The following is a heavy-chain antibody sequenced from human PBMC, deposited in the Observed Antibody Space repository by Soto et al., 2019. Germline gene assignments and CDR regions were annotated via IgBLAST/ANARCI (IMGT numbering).Heavy chain of an antibody. CDR3: AKDGGYCSGGSCYRDYYYYMDV. D-gene: IGHD2-15*01. CDR2: ISYDGSNK. V-gene: IGHV3-30*18. Sequence: QVQLVESEGGVVQPGRSLRLSCAASGFTFSSYGMHWVRQAPGKGLEWVAVISYDGSNKYYADSVKGRFTISRDNSKNTLYLQMNSLRAEDTAVYYCAKDGGYCSGGSCYRDYYYYMDVWGKGTTVTVSS. CDR1: GFTFSSYG. J-gene: IGHJ6*03.